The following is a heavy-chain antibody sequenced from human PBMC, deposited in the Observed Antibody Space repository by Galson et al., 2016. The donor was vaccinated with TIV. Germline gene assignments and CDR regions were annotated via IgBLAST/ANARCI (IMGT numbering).Heavy chain of an antibody. D-gene: IGHD1-7*01. V-gene: IGHV3-21*01. CDR2: ISTTSNYI. CDR3: ARRGNYFSDAFDI. CDR1: GFTFSSYS. J-gene: IGHJ3*02. Sequence: SLRLSCAVSGFTFSSYSMNWVRQALGKGLEWVASISTTSNYIYYADSVKGRFTISRDNAEDSLYLQINSLRAEDTALYYCARRGNYFSDAFDIWGQGTMVTVSS.